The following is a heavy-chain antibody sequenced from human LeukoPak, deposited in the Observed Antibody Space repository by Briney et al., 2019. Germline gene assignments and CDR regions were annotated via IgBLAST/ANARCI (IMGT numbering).Heavy chain of an antibody. D-gene: IGHD6-6*01. Sequence: PSETLSLTCTVSGVSISSYYWSWLRQPPGRGLEGLGYIYYSGSTNYNPSLKSRVTISVDTSKNQFSLKLSSVTAADTAVYYCARERRSIADRVWFDPWGQGTLVTVSS. V-gene: IGHV4-59*01. CDR1: GVSISSYY. CDR2: IYYSGST. CDR3: ARERRSIADRVWFDP. J-gene: IGHJ5*02.